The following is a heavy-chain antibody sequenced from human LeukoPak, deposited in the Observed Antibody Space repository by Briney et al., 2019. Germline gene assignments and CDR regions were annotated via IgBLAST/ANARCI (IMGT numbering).Heavy chain of an antibody. CDR1: GGSFSPYY. J-gene: IGHJ6*03. Sequence: SETLSLTCAVYGGSFSPYYWSWIRQPPGKGLEWSGEINHSGSTNYNPSLKSRVTISVDTSKTQFSLKLSSVTAADTAVYYCLCAGSRLHTIWAYYYYMDVWGKGTTVTVSS. CDR3: LCAGSRLHTIWAYYYYMDV. V-gene: IGHV4-34*03. D-gene: IGHD3-9*01. CDR2: INHSGST.